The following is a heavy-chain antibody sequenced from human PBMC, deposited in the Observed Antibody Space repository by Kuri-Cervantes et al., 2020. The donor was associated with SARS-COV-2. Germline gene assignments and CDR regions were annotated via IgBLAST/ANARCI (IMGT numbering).Heavy chain of an antibody. CDR1: GGSISSGGYY. CDR2: IYYSGST. CDR3: ARVRNSYYYDSSGYEVFDY. Sequence: LRLSCTVSGGSISSGGYYWSWIRQHPGKGLEWIGYIYYSGSTYYNPSLKSRVTISVDTSKNQFSLKLSSVTAADTAVYYCARVRNSYYYDSSGYEVFDYWGQGTLVTVSS. V-gene: IGHV4-31*03. J-gene: IGHJ4*02. D-gene: IGHD3-22*01.